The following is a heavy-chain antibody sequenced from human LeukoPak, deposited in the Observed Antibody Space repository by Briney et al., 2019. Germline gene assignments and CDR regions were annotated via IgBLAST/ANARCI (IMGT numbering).Heavy chain of an antibody. J-gene: IGHJ4*02. CDR3: ARDDRWLQFNN. CDR1: GFTSSSYW. Sequence: GGSLRLSCAASGFTSSSYWMSWVRQAPGKGLEWVANIKQDGSEKYYVDSVKGRFTISRDNSKNTLYLQINSLRAEDTAVYFCARDDRWLQFNNWGQGTLVTVSS. CDR2: IKQDGSEK. D-gene: IGHD5-24*01. V-gene: IGHV3-7*03.